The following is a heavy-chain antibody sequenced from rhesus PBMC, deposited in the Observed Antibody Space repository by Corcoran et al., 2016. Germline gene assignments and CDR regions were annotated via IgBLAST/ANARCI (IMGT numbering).Heavy chain of an antibody. Sequence: QVQLQESGPGLVKPSETLSLTCAVPGGSFSSYWWSWIRPPPGKGLEWIGENNSNSGNTHANPSLKGRVTSAKDASKNQFSLKLSSVTAADTAVYYCARYSGYSFRYWGQGVLVTVSS. V-gene: IGHV4-80*01. CDR3: ARYSGYSFRY. D-gene: IGHD5-24*01. CDR1: GGSFSSYW. J-gene: IGHJ4*01. CDR2: NNSNSGNT.